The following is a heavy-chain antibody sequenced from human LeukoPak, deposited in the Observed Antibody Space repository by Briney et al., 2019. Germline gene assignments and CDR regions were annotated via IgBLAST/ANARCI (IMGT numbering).Heavy chain of an antibody. Sequence: SETLSLTCAVNGGSFSGYYWSWIRQPPGKGLEWIGEINHSGSTNYNPSLKSRVTISVGTSKNQFSLKLSSVTAADTAVYYCARVPRASSSWYNWFDPWGQGTLVTVSS. V-gene: IGHV4-34*01. CDR1: GGSFSGYY. J-gene: IGHJ5*02. CDR3: ARVPRASSSWYNWFDP. CDR2: INHSGST. D-gene: IGHD6-13*01.